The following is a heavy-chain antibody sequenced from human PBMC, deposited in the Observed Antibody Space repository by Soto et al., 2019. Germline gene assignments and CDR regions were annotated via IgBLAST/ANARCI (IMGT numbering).Heavy chain of an antibody. D-gene: IGHD3-9*01. Sequence: QVQLVQSGPEVKKSGYSGKVSCKVSGGTLSRETISWLRQAPGQGLEWMGRIIPLLGIGNYAQKFQGRVTITEDISTNTGYMELSSLTSQDTAIYYCAREEGYYNMERFPVYYMDVWGNGTTVTVSS. V-gene: IGHV1-69*08. CDR2: IIPLLGIG. CDR3: AREEGYYNMERFPVYYMDV. J-gene: IGHJ6*03. CDR1: GGTLSRET.